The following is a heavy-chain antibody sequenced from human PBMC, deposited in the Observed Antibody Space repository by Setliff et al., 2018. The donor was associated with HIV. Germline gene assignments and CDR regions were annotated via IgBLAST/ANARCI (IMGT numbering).Heavy chain of an antibody. CDR2: MNPDSRNT. D-gene: IGHD3-22*01. V-gene: IGHV1-8*02. CDR1: GYTFTNYD. J-gene: IGHJ4*02. Sequence: ASVKVSCKPSGYTFTNYDINWVRQAAGQGLEWMGWMNPDSRNTGYAQRFEGRVTMTRDTSISTAYMELSRLRSDDTAVYYCVREYYDSSGYRSNDYWGQGTLVTVSS. CDR3: VREYYDSSGYRSNDY.